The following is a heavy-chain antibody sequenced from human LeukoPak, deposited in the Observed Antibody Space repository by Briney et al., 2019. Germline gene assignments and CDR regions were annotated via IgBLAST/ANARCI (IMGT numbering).Heavy chain of an antibody. CDR3: AKHFYDGTGSLFDY. Sequence: GRTLRLSCAASGFTFSSYAMHWVRQAPGKGLEWVALIPYDGSNKYYADSVKGRFTISRDNSKNTLYLQMNGLRAEDTAVYYCAKHFYDGTGSLFDYWGQGTRVTVSS. V-gene: IGHV3-30*04. J-gene: IGHJ4*02. CDR1: GFTFSSYA. CDR2: IPYDGSNK. D-gene: IGHD3-22*01.